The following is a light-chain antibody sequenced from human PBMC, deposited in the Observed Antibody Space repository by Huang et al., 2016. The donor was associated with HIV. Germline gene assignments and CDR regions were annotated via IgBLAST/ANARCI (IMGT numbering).Light chain of an antibody. V-gene: IGKV1-5*03. Sequence: DIQMTQSPSALSAFVGDSITITCRASDSIYNWVAWFQQKPGKAPKLLIYKASTLESGVPSRFRGSVSGTDFTLTINNLQPDDSATYYCQQYISYMRTFGQGTRVEI. CDR2: KAS. CDR3: QQYISYMRT. J-gene: IGKJ1*01. CDR1: DSIYNW.